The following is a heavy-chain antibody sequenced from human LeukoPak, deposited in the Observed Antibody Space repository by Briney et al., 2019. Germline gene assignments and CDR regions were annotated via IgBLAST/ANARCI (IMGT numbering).Heavy chain of an antibody. J-gene: IGHJ1*01. V-gene: IGHV1-69*04. D-gene: IGHD3-22*01. CDR2: IIPILGIA. CDR1: GGTFSSYA. Sequence: ASVKVSCKASGGTFSSYAISWVRPAPGQGLEWMGRIIPILGIANYAQKFQGRVTITADKSTSTAYMELSSLRSEDTAVYYCARDSRYYYDSSGPQHWGQGTLVTVSS. CDR3: ARDSRYYYDSSGPQH.